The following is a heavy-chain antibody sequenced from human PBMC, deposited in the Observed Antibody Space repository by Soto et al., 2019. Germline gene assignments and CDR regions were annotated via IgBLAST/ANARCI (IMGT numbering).Heavy chain of an antibody. Sequence: PGGTLSLSCAASGCTFSRYAMNWVRPAPGKGLEWVSTLSGSGSGSYYPDSLRGRFTISRDNSKNTLYLQMNNLRAEDTAVYYCAKAPISLDGSGYYFASFDYWGHGTRVTAPQ. CDR3: AKAPISLDGSGYYFASFDY. J-gene: IGHJ4*01. CDR2: LSGSGSGS. D-gene: IGHD3-22*01. CDR1: GCTFSRYA. V-gene: IGHV3-23*01.